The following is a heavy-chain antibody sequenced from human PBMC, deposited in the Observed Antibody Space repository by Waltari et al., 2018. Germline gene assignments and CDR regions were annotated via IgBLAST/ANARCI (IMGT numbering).Heavy chain of an antibody. CDR2: VSGYGSIK. V-gene: IGHV3-30*18. Sequence: VQLVESGGGVVQSGKSLRLSCAASGFSFRSYGMQWVRQAPGKGLEWVAFVSGYGSIKLYADALKGRFTISRDNSKNTLSLQMNNLTPEDTAVYYCVKELYSSGYLSFFDYWGQGTRVTVSS. CDR1: GFSFRSYG. J-gene: IGHJ4*02. D-gene: IGHD3-22*01. CDR3: VKELYSSGYLSFFDY.